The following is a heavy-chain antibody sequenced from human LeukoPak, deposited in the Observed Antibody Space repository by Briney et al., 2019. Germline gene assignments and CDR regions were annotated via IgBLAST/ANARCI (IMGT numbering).Heavy chain of an antibody. CDR2: ISSGGGTI. CDR3: ARVRLYMDV. Sequence: GGPLRLSCAASGFTFSDYEMNWVRQAPGKGLEWVSYISSGGGTIYYADSVKGRFTISRDNAKKSVYLQMNSLRAEDTAVYYCARVRLYMDVWGKGTTVTVSS. CDR1: GFTFSDYE. J-gene: IGHJ6*03. V-gene: IGHV3-48*03.